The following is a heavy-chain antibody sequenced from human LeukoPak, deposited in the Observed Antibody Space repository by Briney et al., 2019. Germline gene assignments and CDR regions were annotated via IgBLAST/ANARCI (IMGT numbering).Heavy chain of an antibody. V-gene: IGHV2-70*11. D-gene: IGHD2-21*02. Sequence: ESGPALVKPPQTLTLTCTFSGFSLSTSGMCVSWIRQPPGKALEWLARIDWDDDKYYSTSLKTRLTISKDTSKNQVVLTMTNMDPVDTATYYCARTPGGDCGGDCYPEAFDIWGQGTMVTVSS. CDR2: IDWDDDK. J-gene: IGHJ3*02. CDR1: GFSLSTSGMC. CDR3: ARTPGGDCGGDCYPEAFDI.